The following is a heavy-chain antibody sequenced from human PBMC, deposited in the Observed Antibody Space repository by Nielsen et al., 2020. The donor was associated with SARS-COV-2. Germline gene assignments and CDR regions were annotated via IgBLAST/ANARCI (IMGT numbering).Heavy chain of an antibody. CDR3: ARSMTTVTRRPYGMDV. Sequence: SEILSLTCAVSGGSISSSNWWSWVRQPPGKGLEWIGEIYHSGSTNYNPSLKSRVTISVDTSKNQFSLKLSSVTAADTAVYYCARSMTTVTRRPYGMDVWGQGTTVTVSS. V-gene: IGHV4-4*02. CDR2: IYHSGST. D-gene: IGHD4-17*01. J-gene: IGHJ6*02. CDR1: GGSISSSNW.